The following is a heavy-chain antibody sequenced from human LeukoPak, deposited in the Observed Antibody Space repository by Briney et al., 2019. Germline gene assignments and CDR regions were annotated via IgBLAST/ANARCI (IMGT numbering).Heavy chain of an antibody. Sequence: GGSLRLSCAASGFTFSSYAMSWVRQAPGKGLEWVSAISGSGGSTYYADSVKGRFTISRDNSKNTLYLQMNTLRAEDTAIYYCAGDLQQWLTFGMDVWGQGTTVTVSS. CDR1: GFTFSSYA. CDR2: ISGSGGST. CDR3: AGDLQQWLTFGMDV. V-gene: IGHV3-23*01. D-gene: IGHD6-19*01. J-gene: IGHJ6*02.